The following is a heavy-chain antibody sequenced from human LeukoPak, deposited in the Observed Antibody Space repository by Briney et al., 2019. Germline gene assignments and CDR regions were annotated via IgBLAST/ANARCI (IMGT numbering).Heavy chain of an antibody. V-gene: IGHV3-7*03. CDR1: GFTFSNYW. Sequence: GGSLRLSCAASGFTFSNYWMSWVRQAPGKGLEWVANIKQDGSEKYYVDSVKGRFTISRDNAKNSLYLQMNSLRAEDTAVYYCARAPIAVAAPFDYWGQGTLVTVSS. CDR3: ARAPIAVAAPFDY. D-gene: IGHD6-19*01. J-gene: IGHJ4*02. CDR2: IKQDGSEK.